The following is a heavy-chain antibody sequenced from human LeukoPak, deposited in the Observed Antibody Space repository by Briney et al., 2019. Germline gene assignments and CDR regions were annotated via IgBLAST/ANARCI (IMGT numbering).Heavy chain of an antibody. D-gene: IGHD2-15*01. CDR3: ARVVVVVADGMDV. V-gene: IGHV4-34*01. CDR1: GGSFSGYY. J-gene: IGHJ6*04. CDR2: INHSGST. Sequence: SETLSLTCAVYGGSFSGYYWSWIRQPPGKGLEWIGEINHSGSTNYNPSLKSRVTISVDTSKNQFSLKLSSVTAADTAVYYCARVVVVVADGMDVWGIGTTVTVSS.